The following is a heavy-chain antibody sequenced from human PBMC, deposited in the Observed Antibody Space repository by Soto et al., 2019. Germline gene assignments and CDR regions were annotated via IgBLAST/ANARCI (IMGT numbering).Heavy chain of an antibody. V-gene: IGHV3-23*01. CDR3: VSAPIASRRYCCGFDG. J-gene: IGHJ6*02. CDR1: GFTFVNFA. CDR2: IGGYGTSI. D-gene: IGHD2-21*01. Sequence: EVQLLESGGGLAQPGGSLRLSCAASGFTFVNFAMIWVRQAPGKGLGWVSSIGGYGTSIYYADSVTGLFPISRDTSKNTRYLQMDSLTLEDTAGYYWVSAPIASRRYCCGFDGWGQGTRVTVSS.